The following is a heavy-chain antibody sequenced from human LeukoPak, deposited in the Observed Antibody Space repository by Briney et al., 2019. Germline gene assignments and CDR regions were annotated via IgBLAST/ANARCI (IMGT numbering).Heavy chain of an antibody. Sequence: GGSLRLSCAASGFTFSSYAMSWVRQSPGKGLEWVSTISGSGGSTYYADSVKGRFTISRDNSKNTLYLQMSSLRVEDTAVYYCARDPWHGAFDIWGQGTMVTVSS. J-gene: IGHJ3*02. CDR1: GFTFSSYA. CDR3: ARDPWHGAFDI. V-gene: IGHV3-23*01. CDR2: ISGSGGST.